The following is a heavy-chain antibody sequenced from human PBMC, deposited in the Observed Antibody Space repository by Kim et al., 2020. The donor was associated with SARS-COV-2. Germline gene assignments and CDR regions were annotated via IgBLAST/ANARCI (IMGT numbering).Heavy chain of an antibody. CDR3: ARGSWYYDSSGSARYYYYGMDV. V-gene: IGHV4-34*01. CDR1: GGSFSGYY. D-gene: IGHD3-22*01. Sequence: SETLSLTCAVYGGSFSGYYWSWIRQPPGKGLEWIGEINHSGSTNYNPSLKSRVTISVDTSKNQFSLKLSSVTAADTAVYYCARGSWYYDSSGSARYYYYGMDVWGQGTTVTVSS. J-gene: IGHJ6*02. CDR2: INHSGST.